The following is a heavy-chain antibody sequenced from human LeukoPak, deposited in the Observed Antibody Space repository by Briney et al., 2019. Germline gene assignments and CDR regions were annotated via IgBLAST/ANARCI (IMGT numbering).Heavy chain of an antibody. J-gene: IGHJ4*02. Sequence: PGGSLRLSCAASGFTFSSYWMTWVRQAPGKGLEWVANIKDDGSEKYYVDSVKGRFTISRDNAKDSVYLQMNSLRAEDTALYYCARDRGIKYWGQGTLVTVSS. CDR3: ARDRGIKY. CDR1: GFTFSSYW. CDR2: IKDDGSEK. V-gene: IGHV3-7*05. D-gene: IGHD3-10*01.